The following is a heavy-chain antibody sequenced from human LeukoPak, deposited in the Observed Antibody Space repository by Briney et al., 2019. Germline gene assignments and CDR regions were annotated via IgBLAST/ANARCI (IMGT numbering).Heavy chain of an antibody. CDR1: DYTFTIYG. CDR2: ISAYNGDT. CDR3: ARDRGPSGSYYFDY. V-gene: IGHV1-18*01. D-gene: IGHD1-26*01. J-gene: IGHJ4*02. Sequence: ASVKVSCKTSDYTFTIYGITWVRQAPGQGLEWMGWISAYNGDTSYAQNRQGRVSLTTDTSTSTAYMELRSLGSDDTAIYYCARDRGPSGSYYFDYWGQGTLVTVSS.